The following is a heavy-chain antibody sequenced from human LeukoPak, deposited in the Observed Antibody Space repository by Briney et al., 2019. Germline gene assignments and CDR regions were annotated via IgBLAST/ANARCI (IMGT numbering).Heavy chain of an antibody. CDR2: ISSSGSTI. J-gene: IGHJ4*02. CDR3: ARFAYSGYAKHDY. CDR1: GFTFSDYY. Sequence: GGSLRLSCAASGFTFSDYYMSWIRQAPGKGLEWVSYISSSGSTIYYADSVKGRFTISRDNAKNSLYLQMNSLRAEDTAVYYCARFAYSGYAKHDYWGQGTLVTVSS. D-gene: IGHD5-12*01. V-gene: IGHV3-11*04.